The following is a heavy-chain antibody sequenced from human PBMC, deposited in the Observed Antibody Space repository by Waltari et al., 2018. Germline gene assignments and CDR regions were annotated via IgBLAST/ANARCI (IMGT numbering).Heavy chain of an antibody. V-gene: IGHV1-58*02. CDR1: GFTFTSSA. D-gene: IGHD3-22*01. Sequence: QMQLVQSGPEVKKPGTSVKVSCKAYGFTFTSSAIQWVRQARGQRLEWIGWIVVGSGNTNYAQKFQERVTITRDMSTSTAYMELSSLRSEDTAVYYCAAGWGVSSGYYYYYYGMDVWGQGTTVTVSS. J-gene: IGHJ6*02. CDR3: AAGWGVSSGYYYYYYGMDV. CDR2: IVVGSGNT.